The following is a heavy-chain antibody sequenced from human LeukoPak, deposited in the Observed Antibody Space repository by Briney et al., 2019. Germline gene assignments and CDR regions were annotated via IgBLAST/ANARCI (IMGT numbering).Heavy chain of an antibody. CDR2: IKQDGSEK. CDR3: ASWGGDIVVVPALPRRAFDI. CDR1: GFTFSSYW. V-gene: IGHV3-7*01. D-gene: IGHD2-2*01. J-gene: IGHJ3*02. Sequence: GGSLRHSCAASGFTFSSYWMSWVRQAPGKGLEWVANIKQDGSEKYYVDSVKGRFTISRDNAKNSLYLQMNSLRAEDTAVYYCASWGGDIVVVPALPRRAFDIWGQGTMVTVSS.